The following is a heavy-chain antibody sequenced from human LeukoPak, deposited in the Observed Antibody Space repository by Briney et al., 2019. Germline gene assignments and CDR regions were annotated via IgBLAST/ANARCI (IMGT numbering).Heavy chain of an antibody. CDR1: GYTISSGYY. D-gene: IGHD2-15*01. J-gene: IGHJ4*02. CDR3: ARTPGYCSGGSCQDY. CDR2: IYHSGST. Sequence: SETLSLTCTVSGYTISSGYYWGWIRQPPGKGLEWIGSIYHSGSTYYNPSLKSRVTISVDTSKNQFSLKLSSVTAADTAVYYCARTPGYCSGGSCQDYWGQGTLVTVSS. V-gene: IGHV4-38-2*02.